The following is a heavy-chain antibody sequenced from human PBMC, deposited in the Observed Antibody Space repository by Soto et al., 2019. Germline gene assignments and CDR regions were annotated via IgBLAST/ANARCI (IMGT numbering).Heavy chain of an antibody. J-gene: IGHJ3*02. D-gene: IGHD1-1*01. CDR2: MSHSGGT. CDR1: GGFVRSGSYY. CDR3: ARVERGTATTVVDAFDI. Sequence: QVQLQQWGAGLLKPSETLSLTCAVYGGFVRSGSYYWSWIRQPPGKGLEWIGEMSHSGGTHFNPSRKSRVTISVDTSKNQFSLKMSSVTAADTALYYCARVERGTATTVVDAFDIWGPGTMVTVSS. V-gene: IGHV4-34*01.